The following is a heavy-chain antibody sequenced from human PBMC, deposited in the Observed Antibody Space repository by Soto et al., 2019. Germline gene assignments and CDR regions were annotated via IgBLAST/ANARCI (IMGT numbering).Heavy chain of an antibody. Sequence: GKGLEWMGIIYPGDSDTKYSPSFQGQVTISADKSISTAYLQWSSLKASDTDMYYCARSGYRFHAYWGQGTLVIVSS. CDR2: IYPGDSDT. D-gene: IGHD5-18*01. J-gene: IGHJ4*02. CDR3: ARSGYRFHAY. V-gene: IGHV5-51*01.